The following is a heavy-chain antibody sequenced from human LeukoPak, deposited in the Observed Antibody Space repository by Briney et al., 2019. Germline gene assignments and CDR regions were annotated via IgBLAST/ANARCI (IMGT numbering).Heavy chain of an antibody. CDR1: GFTFDDYA. V-gene: IGHV3-9*01. D-gene: IGHD6-6*01. CDR2: ISWNSGSI. J-gene: IGHJ4*02. CDR3: AKDLSYSSIAARAFDY. Sequence: PGGSLRLSCAASGFTFDDYAMHWVRQAPGKGLEWVSGISWNSGSIGYADSVKGRFTTSRDNAKNSLYLQMNSLRAEDTALYYCAKDLSYSSIAARAFDYWGQGTLVTVSS.